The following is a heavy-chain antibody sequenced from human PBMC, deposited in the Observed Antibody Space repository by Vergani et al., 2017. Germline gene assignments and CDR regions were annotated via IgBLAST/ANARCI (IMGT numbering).Heavy chain of an antibody. CDR3: ARAGLRVAGKDYYYGMDV. V-gene: IGHV1-69*01. CDR2: IIPIFGTA. Sequence: QVQLVQSGAEVKKPGSSVKVSCKASGGTFSSYAISWVRQAPGQGLVWMGGIIPIFGTANYAQKFQGRVTITADESTSTAYMELSSLRSEDTAVYYCARAGLRVAGKDYYYGMDVWGQGTTVTVSS. D-gene: IGHD6-19*01. J-gene: IGHJ6*02. CDR1: GGTFSSYA.